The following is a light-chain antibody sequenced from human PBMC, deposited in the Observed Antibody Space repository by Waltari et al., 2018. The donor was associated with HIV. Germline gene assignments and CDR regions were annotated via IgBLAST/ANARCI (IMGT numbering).Light chain of an antibody. J-gene: IGKJ4*01. Sequence: DFQLTQSPSFLPASVGDRVTIPCRASQSISRYFAWYQQKPGKTPKLLIYAASTLQSGVPSRFSGSRSETEFTLTISSLQPEDVATYYCQQLNSYPQPTFGGGTKVEIK. V-gene: IGKV1-9*01. CDR1: QSISRY. CDR2: AAS. CDR3: QQLNSYPQPT.